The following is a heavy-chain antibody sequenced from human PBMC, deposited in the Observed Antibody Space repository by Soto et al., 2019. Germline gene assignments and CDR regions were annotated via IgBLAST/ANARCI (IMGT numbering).Heavy chain of an antibody. J-gene: IGHJ4*02. D-gene: IGHD3-22*01. CDR1: EFTFSGSA. Sequence: PGGSLRLSCAASEFTFSGSAMHWVRQASGKGLEWFGRSRSKVNNYATTYAASVKGRFTISRDDSKNTAYLQMNSLQTEDTAVYYCARPTYYYDSSGPPGYWGQGT. CDR3: ARPTYYYDSSGPPGY. V-gene: IGHV3-73*01. CDR2: SRSKVNNYAT.